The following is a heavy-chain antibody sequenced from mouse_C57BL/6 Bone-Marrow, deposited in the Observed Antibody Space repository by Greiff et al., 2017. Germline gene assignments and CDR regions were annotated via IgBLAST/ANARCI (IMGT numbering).Heavy chain of an antibody. J-gene: IGHJ4*01. D-gene: IGHD1-1*01. CDR1: GFSLTSYG. CDR3: AKKERYYYYGMDY. CDR2: IWSGGST. Sequence: QVQLKQSGPGLVQPSQSLSITCTVSGFSLTSYGVHWVRQSPGKGLEWLGVIWSGGSTDYNAAFMSRLSITKDNSKRNVFFKMNSLQADDTAIYYCAKKERYYYYGMDYWGQGTSVTVSS. V-gene: IGHV2-5*01.